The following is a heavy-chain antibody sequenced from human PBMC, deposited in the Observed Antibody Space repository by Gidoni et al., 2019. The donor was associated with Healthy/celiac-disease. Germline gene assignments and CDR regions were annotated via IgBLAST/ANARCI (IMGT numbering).Heavy chain of an antibody. CDR1: GGSISSSSYY. D-gene: IGHD1-26*01. V-gene: IGHV4-39*01. J-gene: IGHJ5*02. Sequence: QLQLQESGPGLVKPSETLSLTCTVSGGSISSSSYYWGWIRPPPGKGLEWIGSIYYSGSTYYNPSLKSRVTISVDTSKNQFSLKLSSVTAADTAVYYCARHWGYSGSYGSWFDPWGQGTLVTVSS. CDR2: IYYSGST. CDR3: ARHWGYSGSYGSWFDP.